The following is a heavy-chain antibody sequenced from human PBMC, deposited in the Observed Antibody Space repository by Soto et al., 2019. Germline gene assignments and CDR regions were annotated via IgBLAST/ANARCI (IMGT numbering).Heavy chain of an antibody. CDR1: GGSISSGGYS. Sequence: SETLSLTCAVSGGSISSGGYSWSWIRQPPGKGLEWIGYIYHSGSTYYNPSLKSRVTISVDRSKNQFSLKLSSVTAADTAVYYCARGVCSSTSCYRDYYYGMDVWGQGTTVTVSS. D-gene: IGHD2-2*01. CDR2: IYHSGST. V-gene: IGHV4-30-2*01. CDR3: ARGVCSSTSCYRDYYYGMDV. J-gene: IGHJ6*02.